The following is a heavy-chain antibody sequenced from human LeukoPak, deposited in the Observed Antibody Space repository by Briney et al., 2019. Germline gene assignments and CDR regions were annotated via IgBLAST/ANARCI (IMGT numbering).Heavy chain of an antibody. J-gene: IGHJ6*02. CDR2: ISGSGGST. CDR1: GFTLSNIG. V-gene: IGHV3-23*01. D-gene: IGHD3-3*01. Sequence: GGSLRLSCTASGFTLSNIGMPWVRQAPGSGLEWVSAISGSGGSTYYADSVKGRFTISRDNSKNTLYLQMNSLRAEDTAVYYCAKPHGGYDFWSGYSRTVNYYGMDVWGQGTTVTVSS. CDR3: AKPHGGYDFWSGYSRTVNYYGMDV.